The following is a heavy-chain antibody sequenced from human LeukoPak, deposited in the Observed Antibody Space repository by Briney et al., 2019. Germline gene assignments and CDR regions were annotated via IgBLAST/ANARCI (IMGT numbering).Heavy chain of an antibody. CDR2: IIDSGDIT. D-gene: IGHD3-16*01. J-gene: IGHJ6*03. CDR1: GFTFRSYG. CDR3: AKLGGQEVYNYYVGV. V-gene: IGHV3-23*01. Sequence: GGSLRLSCAASGFTFRSYGVHWVRQAPGKGLEWVSGIIDSGDITYYANSVKGRFTISRDNSKNTLYLQMNSLRAEDTAVYYCAKLGGQEVYNYYVGVWGKGTTVAVSS.